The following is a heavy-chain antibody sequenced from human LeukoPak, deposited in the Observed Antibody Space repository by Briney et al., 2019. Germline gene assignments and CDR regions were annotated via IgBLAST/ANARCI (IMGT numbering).Heavy chain of an antibody. CDR1: GFTFSSYW. CDR3: ARTGRYYDSSGYWYYYYYYMDV. Sequence: GSLRLSCAASGFTFSSYWMHWVRQAPGKGLVWVSRINSDGSSTSYADSVKGRFTISRDNAKNTLYLQMNSLRAEDTAVYYCARTGRYYDSSGYWYYYYYYMDVWGKGTTVTISS. V-gene: IGHV3-74*01. J-gene: IGHJ6*03. D-gene: IGHD3-22*01. CDR2: INSDGSST.